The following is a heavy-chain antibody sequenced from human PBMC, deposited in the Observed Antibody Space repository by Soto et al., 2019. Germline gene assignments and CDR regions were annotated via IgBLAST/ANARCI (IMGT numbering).Heavy chain of an antibody. Sequence: SETLSLTCTVSGGSISSSSYYWGWIRQPPGKWLEWSGSIYYSGSTYYNPSLKSRVTISVDTSKNQFSLKLSSVTAADTAVYYCARQGCSGGSCYPLSYYYYMDVWGKGTPVTVS. CDR1: GGSISSSSYY. V-gene: IGHV4-39*01. CDR2: IYYSGST. D-gene: IGHD2-15*01. CDR3: ARQGCSGGSCYPLSYYYYMDV. J-gene: IGHJ6*03.